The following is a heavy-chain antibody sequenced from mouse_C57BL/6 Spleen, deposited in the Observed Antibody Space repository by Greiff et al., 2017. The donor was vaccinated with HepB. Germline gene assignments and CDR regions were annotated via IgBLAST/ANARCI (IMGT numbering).Heavy chain of an antibody. D-gene: IGHD3-2*02. CDR2: IRSKSNNYAT. J-gene: IGHJ2*01. Sequence: EVKLMESGGGLVQPKGSLKLSCAASGFSFNTYAMNWVRQAPGKGLEWVARIRSKSNNYATYYADSVKDRFTISRDDSESMLYLQMNNLKTEDTAMYYCVRGGSGLDYWGQGTTLTVSS. CDR3: VRGGSGLDY. CDR1: GFSFNTYA. V-gene: IGHV10-1*01.